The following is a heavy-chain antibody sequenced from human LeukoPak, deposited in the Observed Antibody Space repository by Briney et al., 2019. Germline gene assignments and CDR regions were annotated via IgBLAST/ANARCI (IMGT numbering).Heavy chain of an antibody. D-gene: IGHD3-10*01. CDR1: GYTFTSYG. V-gene: IGHV1-18*01. J-gene: IGHJ6*03. Sequence: EASVKVSCTASGYTFTSYGISWVRQAPGQGLEWMGWISAYNGNTNYAQKLQGRVTMTTDTSTSTAYMELRSLRSDDTAVYYCARVGGSGSYYGNAQNYYYYYMDVWGKGTTVTVSS. CDR3: ARVGGSGSYYGNAQNYYYYYMDV. CDR2: ISAYNGNT.